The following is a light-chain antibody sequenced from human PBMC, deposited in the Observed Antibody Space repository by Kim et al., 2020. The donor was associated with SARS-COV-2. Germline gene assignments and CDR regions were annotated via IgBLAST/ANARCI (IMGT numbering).Light chain of an antibody. Sequence: VALDQTVRNTSQGHSRSSDHASWYQKNPGQAPILVFYGKNNRPSGIPGRFSASGAGNTASLTITGAQAEDEADYCCNTRGSSGVWVFGGGTQLTVL. V-gene: IGLV3-19*01. CDR2: GKN. CDR1: SRSSDH. J-gene: IGLJ3*02. CDR3: NTRGSSGVWV.